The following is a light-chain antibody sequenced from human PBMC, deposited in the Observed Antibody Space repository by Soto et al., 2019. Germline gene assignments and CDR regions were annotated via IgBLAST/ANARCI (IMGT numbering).Light chain of an antibody. V-gene: IGKV1-27*01. J-gene: IGKJ4*01. CDR3: QKYDSAPAPT. CDR2: AAS. CDR1: QGISSF. Sequence: DIQMTQSPSSLSASVGDRVTVTCRASQGISSFLAWYQQKPGKVPKLLIYAASTLQPGVPSRFSGSGYGTDFTLTISSLQPEDGATYYCQKYDSAPAPTFGGGTKVEIK.